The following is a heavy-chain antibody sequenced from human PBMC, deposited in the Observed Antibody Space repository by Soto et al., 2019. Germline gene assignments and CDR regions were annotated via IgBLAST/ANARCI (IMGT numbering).Heavy chain of an antibody. V-gene: IGHV3-33*01. CDR3: ARDEGLGVNYYYYGMDV. CDR1: GFTFSSYG. D-gene: IGHD3-10*01. CDR2: IWYDGSNK. Sequence: QVQLVESGGGVVQPGRSLRLSCAASGFTFSSYGMHWVRQAPGKGLEWVAVIWYDGSNKYYADSVKGRFTISRDNSKNTLYLQRHSLRAEDTAVYYCARDEGLGVNYYYYGMDVWGQGTTVTVSS. J-gene: IGHJ6*02.